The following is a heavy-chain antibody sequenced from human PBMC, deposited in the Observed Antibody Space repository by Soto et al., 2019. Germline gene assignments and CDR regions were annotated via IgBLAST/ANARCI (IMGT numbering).Heavy chain of an antibody. Sequence: GGSLRLSWAASGFTFSNPWMHWVSQTKGKGLEWVGLIKSKTDGGTTDYAAPVKGRFTISRDDSKNTLYLQMNSLKTEDTAVYYCTTVRILEWLLYPIYYDYGMDVWGQGTTVTVSS. V-gene: IGHV3-15*07. CDR3: TTVRILEWLLYPIYYDYGMDV. D-gene: IGHD3-3*01. CDR2: IKSKTDGGTT. J-gene: IGHJ6*02. CDR1: GFTFSNPW.